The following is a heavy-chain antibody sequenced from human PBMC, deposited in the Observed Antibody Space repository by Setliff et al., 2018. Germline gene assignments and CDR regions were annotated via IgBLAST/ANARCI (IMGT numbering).Heavy chain of an antibody. CDR2: INAGNGNT. Sequence: ASVKVSCKASGYTFTSYAMHWVRQAPGQRLEWMGWINAGNGNTKYSQKFQGRVTITRDTSASTAYMELSRLRSDDTAVYYCATEKFPGDWGDYWGQGTLVTVSS. J-gene: IGHJ4*02. V-gene: IGHV1-3*01. CDR3: ATEKFPGDWGDY. D-gene: IGHD2-21*01. CDR1: GYTFTSYA.